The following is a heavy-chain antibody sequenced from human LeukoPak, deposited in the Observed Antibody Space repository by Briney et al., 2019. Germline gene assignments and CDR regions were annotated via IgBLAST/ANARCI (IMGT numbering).Heavy chain of an antibody. J-gene: IGHJ4*02. CDR1: GFTFSSYG. CDR3: ARDSSWYDY. V-gene: IGHV3-33*01. D-gene: IGHD6-13*01. CDR2: IWYDGNYQ. Sequence: GGSLRLSCAASGFTFSSYGMHWVRQAPGKGLEWVAVIWYDGNYQYYADSVKGRFTISRDNSKSTLYLEMNSLRVEDTAVYYCARDSSWYDYWGQGTLVTVSS.